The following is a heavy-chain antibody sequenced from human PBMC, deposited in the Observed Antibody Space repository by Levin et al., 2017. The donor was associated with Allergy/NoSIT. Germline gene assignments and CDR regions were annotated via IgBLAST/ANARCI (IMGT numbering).Heavy chain of an antibody. CDR3: TSNEGGLGYCSGGSCVY. D-gene: IGHD2-15*01. Sequence: GESLKISCTASGFTFGDYAMSWFRQAPGKGLEWVGFIRSKAYGGTTEYAASVKGRFTISRDDSKSIAYLQMNSLKTEDTAVYYCTSNEGGLGYCSGGSCVYWGQGTLVTVSS. CDR1: GFTFGDYA. J-gene: IGHJ4*02. CDR2: IRSKAYGGTT. V-gene: IGHV3-49*03.